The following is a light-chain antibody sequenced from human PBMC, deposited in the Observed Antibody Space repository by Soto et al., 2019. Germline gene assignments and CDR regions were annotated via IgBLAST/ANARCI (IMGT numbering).Light chain of an antibody. CDR2: DAS. J-gene: IGKJ3*01. Sequence: EIVLTQSPATLSLSPGERATLSCRASRSVGTYLAWYQQKPGQAPRLLIYDASNRATGIPARFSGSGSGTDFTLTISSLEPEDFAVYYCQQRSNWPRRFTFGPGTKVDIK. CDR3: QQRSNWPRRFT. CDR1: RSVGTY. V-gene: IGKV3-11*01.